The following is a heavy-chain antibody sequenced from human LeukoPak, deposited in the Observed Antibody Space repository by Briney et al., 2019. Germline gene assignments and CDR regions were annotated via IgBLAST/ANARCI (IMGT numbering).Heavy chain of an antibody. J-gene: IGHJ3*01. CDR3: ARVGYNFNLGNAFDV. D-gene: IGHD1-20*01. CDR2: ISHDGSHI. CDR1: GFAFSQFT. V-gene: IGHV3-30-3*01. Sequence: GGSLRLSCAASGFAFSQFTVHWVRQAPGKGLEWVAVISHDGSHIYYADSVRGRVTISRDNSRSTLFLQVNSLRADDTGVYHCARVGYNFNLGNAFDVWGQGTVVTVSS.